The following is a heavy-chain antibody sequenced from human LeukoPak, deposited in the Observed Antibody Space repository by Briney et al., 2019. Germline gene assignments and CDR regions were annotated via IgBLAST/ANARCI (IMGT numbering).Heavy chain of an antibody. J-gene: IGHJ6*03. CDR3: ARVRTGYCSSTSCYGGDDYYYYMDV. CDR2: IYYSGST. Sequence: PSETLSLTCTVSGGSISSYYWSWIRQPPGKGLEWIGYIYYSGSTNYNPSLKSRVTISVDTSKNQFSLKLSSVTAADTAVYYCARVRTGYCSSTSCYGGDDYYYYMDVWGKGTTVTVSS. CDR1: GGSISSYY. D-gene: IGHD2-2*01. V-gene: IGHV4-59*01.